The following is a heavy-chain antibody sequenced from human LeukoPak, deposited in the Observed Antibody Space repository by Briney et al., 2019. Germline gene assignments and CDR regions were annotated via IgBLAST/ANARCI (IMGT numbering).Heavy chain of an antibody. CDR2: ISGSGGST. D-gene: IGHD6-19*01. CDR1: GFIFDNYG. J-gene: IGHJ6*03. Sequence: PGGSLRLSCAVSGFIFDNYGMSWVRQVPGKGLEWVSGISGSGGSTYYADSVKGRFTISRDNSKNTLYLQMNSLRAEDTAVYYCAKITVAGTYYYYYYMDVWGKGTTVTVSS. V-gene: IGHV3-23*01. CDR3: AKITVAGTYYYYYYMDV.